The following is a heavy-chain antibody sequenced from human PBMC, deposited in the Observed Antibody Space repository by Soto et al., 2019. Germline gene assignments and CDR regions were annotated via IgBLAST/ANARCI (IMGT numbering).Heavy chain of an antibody. J-gene: IGHJ3*02. CDR2: IYHSGST. CDR3: ARESTVETGAFDI. CDR1: GGSISSGGYS. V-gene: IGHV4-30-2*01. Sequence: SEILSLTCAVSGGSISSGGYSWSWIRQPPGKGLEWIGYIYHSGSTYYNPSLKSRVTISVDRSKNQFSLKLSSVTAADTAVYYCARESTVETGAFDIWGQGTMVTVSS. D-gene: IGHD4-4*01.